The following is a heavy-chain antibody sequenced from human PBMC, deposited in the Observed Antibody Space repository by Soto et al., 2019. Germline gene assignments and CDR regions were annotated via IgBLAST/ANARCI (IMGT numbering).Heavy chain of an antibody. CDR1: GGTFSSYA. V-gene: IGHV1-69*13. Sequence: AASVKVSCKASGGTFSSYAISWVRQAPGQGLEWMGGIIPIFGTANYAQKFQGRVTITADESTSTAYMELSSLRSEDTAVYYCARTPTAIRGFDYWGQGTLVTVSS. CDR2: IIPIFGTA. J-gene: IGHJ4*02. CDR3: ARTPTAIRGFDY. D-gene: IGHD2-2*02.